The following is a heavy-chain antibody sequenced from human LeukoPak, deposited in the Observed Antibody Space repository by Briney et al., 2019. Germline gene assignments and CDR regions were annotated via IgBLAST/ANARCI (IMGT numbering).Heavy chain of an antibody. Sequence: ASVKVSCKASGGTFSSYAISWVRQAPGQGLEWMGGIIPIFGTANYAQKFQGRVTITADESTSTAYMELSSLRSEDTAVYYCAREGYTYSGEEYYFVYWGQGTLVTVSS. D-gene: IGHD5-18*01. CDR2: IIPIFGTA. V-gene: IGHV1-69*13. J-gene: IGHJ4*02. CDR1: GGTFSSYA. CDR3: AREGYTYSGEEYYFVY.